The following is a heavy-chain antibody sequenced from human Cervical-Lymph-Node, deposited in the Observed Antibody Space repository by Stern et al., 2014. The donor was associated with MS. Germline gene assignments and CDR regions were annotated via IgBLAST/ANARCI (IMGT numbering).Heavy chain of an antibody. J-gene: IGHJ1*01. Sequence: QVILKESGPRLVKPTQTLTLTCTFSGFSLSTNGMGVGWIRQATGEDLEWLAFIFWDDDKRYSPSLTSRLTITKDPSKNHVVLTLTNMDPVDTATYYCAHSRHFYDSTVSLIHEYFQVWGQGTLVTVSS. CDR1: GFSLSTNGMG. CDR2: IFWDDDK. CDR3: AHSRHFYDSTVSLIHEYFQV. V-gene: IGHV2-5*02. D-gene: IGHD3-22*01.